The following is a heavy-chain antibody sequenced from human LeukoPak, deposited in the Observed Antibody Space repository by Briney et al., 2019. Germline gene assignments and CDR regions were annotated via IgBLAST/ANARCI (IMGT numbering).Heavy chain of an antibody. V-gene: IGHV3-23*01. J-gene: IGHJ4*02. CDR3: AKVVPGRTEDYDFY. CDR2: ISGSGGSR. Sequence: GGSLRLSCAASGFTFSSYAMSWVRQAPGKGLEWVSAISGSGGSRYYADSGKGRFTISRDNYKNTLYLQMNSLRAEDTAVYYCAKVVPGRTEDYDFYWGQGTLVTVSS. CDR1: GFTFSSYA. D-gene: IGHD3-22*01.